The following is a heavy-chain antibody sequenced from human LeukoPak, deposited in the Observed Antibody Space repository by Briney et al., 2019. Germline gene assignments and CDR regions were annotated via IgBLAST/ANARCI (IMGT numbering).Heavy chain of an antibody. Sequence: GGSLRLSCAASGFSFSRYWMNCVRQAPGKGLVWVSDIRSDGSITTYADSVKGRFTISRDTPKNTLYLQMNSLRAEDTAVYYCAHDISRLGWGALSCHPWGQETLVTVSS. CDR2: IRSDGSIT. D-gene: IGHD3-16*01. CDR1: GFSFSRYW. V-gene: IGHV3-74*01. CDR3: AHDISRLGWGALSCHP. J-gene: IGHJ5*02.